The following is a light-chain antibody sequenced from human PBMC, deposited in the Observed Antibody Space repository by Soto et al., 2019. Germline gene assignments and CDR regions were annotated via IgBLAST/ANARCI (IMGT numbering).Light chain of an antibody. CDR2: GAS. V-gene: IGKV3-15*01. CDR1: QSVSSN. CDR3: QQYSDWPRT. J-gene: IGKJ1*01. Sequence: EIVMTQSPATLSVSPGERATLFCRSSQSVSSNLGWYQQKPGQAPRLLIYGASTRATGSPARFSGGGSGTEFTLTISSLQSEDFAVYYCQQYSDWPRTFGQGTKVEIK.